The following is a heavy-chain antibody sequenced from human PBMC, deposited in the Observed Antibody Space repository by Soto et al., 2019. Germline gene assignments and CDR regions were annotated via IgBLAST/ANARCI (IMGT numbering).Heavy chain of an antibody. D-gene: IGHD2-2*01. V-gene: IGHV3-30*18. CDR3: AKDLVRYYSYGMAV. CDR2: ISYDGSNK. J-gene: IGHJ6*02. Sequence: GGSLRLSCAGSGFTFSSYGMHWVRQAPGKGLEWVAVISYDGSNKYYADSVKGRFTISRDNSKNTLYLQMNSLRAEDTAVYYCAKDLVRYYSYGMAVWRHGTTVTVSS. CDR1: GFTFSSYG.